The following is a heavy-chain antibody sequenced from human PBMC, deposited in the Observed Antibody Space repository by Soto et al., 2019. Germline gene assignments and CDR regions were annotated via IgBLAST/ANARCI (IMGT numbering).Heavy chain of an antibody. J-gene: IGHJ4*02. CDR1: GGSISNYY. D-gene: IGHD5-18*01. CDR2: IYYSGST. Sequence: QVQLQESGPGLVKPSETLSLTCIVSGGSISNYYWSWIRQPPGKGLEWIGYIYYSGSTNYNPSLTSRVTRSVDTSKNQFSLQLSSVTAADTAVYYCARHRYSYGVYYFDYWGQGTLVTVSS. V-gene: IGHV4-59*08. CDR3: ARHRYSYGVYYFDY.